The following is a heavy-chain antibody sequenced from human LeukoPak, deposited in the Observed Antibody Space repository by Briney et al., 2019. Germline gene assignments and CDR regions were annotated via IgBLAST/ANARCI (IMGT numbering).Heavy chain of an antibody. CDR3: AREMVAVAGTNYYYGMDV. D-gene: IGHD6-19*01. Sequence: EASVKVSCKASGYTFTSYYMHWVRQAPGQGLEWMGIINPSGGSTSYAQKFQGRVTITADESTSTAYMELSSLRSEDTAVYYCAREMVAVAGTNYYYGMDVWGQGTTVTVSS. CDR1: GYTFTSYY. CDR2: INPSGGST. V-gene: IGHV1-46*01. J-gene: IGHJ6*02.